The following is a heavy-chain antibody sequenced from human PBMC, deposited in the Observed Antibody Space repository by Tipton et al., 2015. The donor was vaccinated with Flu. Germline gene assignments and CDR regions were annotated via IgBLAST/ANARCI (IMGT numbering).Heavy chain of an antibody. Sequence: LRLSCAVSGGSISTNDYYWGWIRQPPGKGLEWIGSIYYSGSTYYNPSLKSRVTISIDTYNNKFSLKLTSMTAADTAVYYCAREPTYYDILTGYSRRVWYFDLWGRGTLVPVSS. CDR2: IYYSGST. J-gene: IGHJ2*01. CDR1: GGSISTNDYY. V-gene: IGHV4-39*07. D-gene: IGHD3-9*01. CDR3: AREPTYYDILTGYSRRVWYFDL.